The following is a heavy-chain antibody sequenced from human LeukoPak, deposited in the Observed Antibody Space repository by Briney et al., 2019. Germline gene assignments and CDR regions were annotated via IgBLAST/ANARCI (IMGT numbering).Heavy chain of an antibody. J-gene: IGHJ4*02. CDR2: ISGSGGST. V-gene: IGHV3-23*01. CDR1: GFTFSSYA. Sequence: PGGSLRLSCAASGFTFSSYAMSWVRQAPGKGLEWVSAISGSGGSTYYADSVKGRFTISRDNSKNTLYLQMNSLRAEDTAVYYCAKVVVRGVIISSFDYWGQGTLVTVSS. CDR3: AKVVVRGVIISSFDY. D-gene: IGHD3-10*01.